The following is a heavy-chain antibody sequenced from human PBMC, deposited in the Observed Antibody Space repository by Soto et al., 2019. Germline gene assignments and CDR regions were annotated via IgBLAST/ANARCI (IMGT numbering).Heavy chain of an antibody. CDR2: IIPIFGTA. J-gene: IGHJ6*02. CDR3: AREGKGYYDFWSGYGAYYYYYGMDV. CDR1: GGTFSSYA. D-gene: IGHD3-3*01. V-gene: IGHV1-69*13. Sequence: SVKVSCKASGGTFSSYAISWVRQAPGQGLEWMGGIIPIFGTANYAQKFQGRVTITADESTSTAYMELSSLRSEDTAVYYCAREGKGYYDFWSGYGAYYYYYGMDVWGQGTTVTVSS.